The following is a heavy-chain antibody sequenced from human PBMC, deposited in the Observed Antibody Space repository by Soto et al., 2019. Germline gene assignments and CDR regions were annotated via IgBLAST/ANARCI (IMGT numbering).Heavy chain of an antibody. D-gene: IGHD3-10*01. Sequence: EVQLVESGGGLVQPGGSLRLSCVASGFTFSSYWMCWVRQVPGKGLEWVANIKEDGSEIHYVDSVKGRFTISRDNAKNSLYLQMSSLRVEDTAMYHCVRSSGWTGDYWGQGILVTVSS. J-gene: IGHJ4*02. CDR2: IKEDGSEI. CDR1: GFTFSSYW. V-gene: IGHV3-7*04. CDR3: VRSSGWTGDY.